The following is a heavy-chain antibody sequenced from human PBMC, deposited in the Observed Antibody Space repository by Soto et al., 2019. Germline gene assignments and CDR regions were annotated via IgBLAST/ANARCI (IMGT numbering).Heavy chain of an antibody. V-gene: IGHV1-24*01. CDR2: FDPEDGET. CDR3: ATDSVWFGATSFDP. Sequence: VASVKVSCKVSGYTLTELSMHWVRQAPGKGLEWMGGFDPEDGETIYAQKFQGRVTMTEDTSTDTAYMELSSLRSEDTAVYYCATDSVWFGATSFDPWGQGTLVTVS. J-gene: IGHJ5*02. CDR1: GYTLTELS. D-gene: IGHD3-10*01.